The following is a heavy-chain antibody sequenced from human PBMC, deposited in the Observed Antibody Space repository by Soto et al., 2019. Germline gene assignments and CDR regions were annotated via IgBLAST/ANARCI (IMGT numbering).Heavy chain of an antibody. Sequence: GGSLRLSCAASGFTFSDYYMSWIRQAPGKGLEWVSYISSSGSTIYYADSVKGRFTISRDNAKNSLYLQMNSLRAEDTAVYYCARDIVLVPAAIGWFDPWGQGTLVTVSS. D-gene: IGHD2-2*02. CDR1: GFTFSDYY. V-gene: IGHV3-11*01. CDR3: ARDIVLVPAAIGWFDP. CDR2: ISSSGSTI. J-gene: IGHJ5*02.